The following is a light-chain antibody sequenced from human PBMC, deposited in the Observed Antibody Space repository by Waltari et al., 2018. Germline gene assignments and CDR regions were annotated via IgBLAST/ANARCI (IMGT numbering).Light chain of an antibody. CDR2: HVT. V-gene: IGLV2-14*03. J-gene: IGLJ2*01. CDR3: SSYTTSGTLV. CDR1: SSDIGAYHS. Sequence: QSALTQPVPVSGSLGQSLTISCTASSSDIGAYHSVSWYQQHPGRAPTLMIFHVTERPSGISNRFSGSKSGNTASLTISGLQTEDEADYYCSSYTTSGTLVFGGGTKLTIL.